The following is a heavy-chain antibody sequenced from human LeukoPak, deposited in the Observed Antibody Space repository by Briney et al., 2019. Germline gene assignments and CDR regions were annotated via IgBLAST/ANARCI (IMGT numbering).Heavy chain of an antibody. Sequence: SETLSLTCAVYGGSFSGYYWSWIRQPPGKGLEWIGEINHSGSTNYNPSLKSRVTISVDTSKNQFSLKLSSVTAADTAVYYCARTFRGGDWRPFDPWGQGTLVTVSS. CDR1: GGSFSGYY. CDR2: INHSGST. D-gene: IGHD2-21*02. CDR3: ARTFRGGDWRPFDP. J-gene: IGHJ5*02. V-gene: IGHV4-34*01.